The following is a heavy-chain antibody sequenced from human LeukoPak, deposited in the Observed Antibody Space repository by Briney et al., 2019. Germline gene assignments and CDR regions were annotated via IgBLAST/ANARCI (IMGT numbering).Heavy chain of an antibody. CDR2: IYYSGST. CDR1: GDSISTSSYY. D-gene: IGHD3-22*01. CDR3: ARSYYYDYRQIDY. Sequence: SETLSLTCTVSGDSISTSSYYWGWIRQPPRKGLEWLGSIYYSGSTYYNPSLKSRVTISVDTSKNQFSLNLYSVTAADTAVFYCARSYYYDYRQIDYWGQGTLVTVSS. V-gene: IGHV4-39*01. J-gene: IGHJ4*02.